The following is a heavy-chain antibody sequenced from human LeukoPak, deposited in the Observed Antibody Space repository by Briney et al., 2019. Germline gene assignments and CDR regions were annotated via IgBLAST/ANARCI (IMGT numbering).Heavy chain of an antibody. Sequence: SETLSPTCTVSGGSISSSSYYWGWIRQPPGKGLEWIGSIYYSGSTYYNPSLKSRVTISVDTSKNQFSLKLSSVTAADTAVYYCARLSVGATHYFDYWGQGTLVTVSS. J-gene: IGHJ4*02. CDR3: ARLSVGATHYFDY. CDR2: IYYSGST. CDR1: GGSISSSSYY. V-gene: IGHV4-39*01. D-gene: IGHD1-26*01.